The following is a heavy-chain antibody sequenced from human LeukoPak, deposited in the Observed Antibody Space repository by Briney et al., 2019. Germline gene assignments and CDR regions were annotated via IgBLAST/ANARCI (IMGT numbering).Heavy chain of an antibody. CDR3: ARGLREGAEWGDTATYDAFEI. J-gene: IGHJ3*02. CDR2: IIPILHIT. D-gene: IGHD5-18*01. V-gene: IGHV1-69*02. Sequence: SVKVSCKDCVGTLSTYSVSWVRQAPGQGLEWMGRIIPILHITNYAQNFQGRATITADKATTTAYMELRSLRSEDTAVYYCARGLREGAEWGDTATYDAFEIWGQGAMVTVCS. CDR1: VGTLSTYS.